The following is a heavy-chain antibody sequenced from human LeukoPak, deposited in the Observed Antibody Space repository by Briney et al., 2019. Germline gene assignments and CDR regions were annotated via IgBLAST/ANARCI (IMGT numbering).Heavy chain of an antibody. V-gene: IGHV3-74*01. Sequence: GSLRLSCAASGFTFSRYWMHWVRQAPGKGLVWVSHINSDGSSTSYADSVKGRFTISRDNAKNTLYLQMSGLRAEDTAVYYCARPHSSDWWYFDYWGQGTLVTVSS. CDR3: ARPHSSDWWYFDY. CDR1: GFTFSRYW. CDR2: INSDGSST. D-gene: IGHD6-19*01. J-gene: IGHJ4*02.